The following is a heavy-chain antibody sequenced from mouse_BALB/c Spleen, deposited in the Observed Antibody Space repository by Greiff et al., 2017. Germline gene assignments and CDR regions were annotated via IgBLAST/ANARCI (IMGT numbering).Heavy chain of an antibody. D-gene: IGHD2-4*01. CDR2: ISSGGGST. Sequence: EVKVEESGGGLVKPGGSLKLSCAASGFAFSSYDMSWVRQTPEKRLEWVAYISSGGGSTYYPDTVKGRFTISRDNAKNTLYLQMSSLKSEDTAMYYCAYMITTWFAYWGQGTLVTVSA. J-gene: IGHJ3*01. V-gene: IGHV5-12-1*01. CDR1: GFAFSSYD. CDR3: AYMITTWFAY.